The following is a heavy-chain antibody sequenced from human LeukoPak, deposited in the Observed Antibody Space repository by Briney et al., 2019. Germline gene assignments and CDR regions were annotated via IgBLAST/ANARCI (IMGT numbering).Heavy chain of an antibody. J-gene: IGHJ4*02. CDR2: ITDGGDAT. V-gene: IGHV3-23*01. CDR1: GFTFSNSA. Sequence: GGSLRLSCAASGFTFSNSAMSWVRQAPGKGLEWVSGITDGGDATYYADSGKGRFTNSKDFDRNTVVLQMNSLRAEDTALYYCAKGYKCYVGGSSRYSGTYYYDYWGQGTLVTVSS. D-gene: IGHD3-16*02. CDR3: AKGYKCYVGGSSRYSGTYYYDY.